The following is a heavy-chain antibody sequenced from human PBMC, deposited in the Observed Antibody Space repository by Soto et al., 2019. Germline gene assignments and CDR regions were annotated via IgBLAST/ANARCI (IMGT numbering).Heavy chain of an antibody. V-gene: IGHV3-23*01. CDR1: GFTFSSYA. J-gene: IGHJ4*02. CDR3: AKDFIKWILWFGELLYPPNFDY. D-gene: IGHD3-10*01. Sequence: LRLSCAASGFTFSSYAMSWVRRAPGKGLEWVSAISGSGGSTYYADSVKGRFTISRDNSKNTLYLQMNSLRAEDTAVYYCAKDFIKWILWFGELLYPPNFDYWGQGTLVTVSS. CDR2: ISGSGGST.